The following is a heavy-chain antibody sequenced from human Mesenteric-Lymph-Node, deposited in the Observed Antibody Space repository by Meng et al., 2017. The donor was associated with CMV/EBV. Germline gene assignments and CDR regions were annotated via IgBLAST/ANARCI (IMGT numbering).Heavy chain of an antibody. V-gene: IGHV3-53*01. CDR1: GGSISSSTYF. CDR3: AADYSPQEADV. Sequence: GGSLRLSCTVSGGSISSSTYFWGWIRQPPGKGLEWVSVIYSGGSTYYADSVKGRFTISRDNSKNTLYLQMNSLRAEDTAVYYCAADYSPQEADVWGQGTTVTVSS. CDR2: IYSGGST. J-gene: IGHJ6*02. D-gene: IGHD4-11*01.